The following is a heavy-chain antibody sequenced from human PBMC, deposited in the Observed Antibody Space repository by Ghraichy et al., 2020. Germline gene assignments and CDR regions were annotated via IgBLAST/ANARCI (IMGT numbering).Heavy chain of an antibody. J-gene: IGHJ4*02. CDR2: INPSGGST. Sequence: ASVKVSCKASGYTFTSYYMHWVRQAPGQGLEWMGIINPSGGSTSYAQKFQGRVTMTRDTSTSTVYMELSSLRSEDTAVYYCARVGFYYGSGSYYPDYWGQGTLVTVSS. V-gene: IGHV1-46*03. CDR1: GYTFTSYY. D-gene: IGHD3-10*01. CDR3: ARVGFYYGSGSYYPDY.